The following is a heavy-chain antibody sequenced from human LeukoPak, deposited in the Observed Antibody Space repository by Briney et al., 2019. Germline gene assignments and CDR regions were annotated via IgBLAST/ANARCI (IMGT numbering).Heavy chain of an antibody. J-gene: IGHJ3*02. CDR3: AREGLGPPRWDIVVVVAAQGAFDI. CDR2: ISAYNGNT. Sequence: ASVKVSCKASGYTCTSYGISWVRQAPGQGLEWMGWISAYNGNTNYAQKLQGRVTMTTDTSTSTAYMELRSLRSDDTAVYYCAREGLGPPRWDIVVVVAAQGAFDIWGQGTMVTVSS. D-gene: IGHD2-15*01. CDR1: GYTCTSYG. V-gene: IGHV1-18*01.